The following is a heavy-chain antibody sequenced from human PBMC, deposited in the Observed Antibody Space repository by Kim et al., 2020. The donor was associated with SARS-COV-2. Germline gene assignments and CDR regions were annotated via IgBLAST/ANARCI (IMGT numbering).Heavy chain of an antibody. CDR2: ISYDGSNK. D-gene: IGHD3-10*01. CDR1: GFTFSSYA. Sequence: GGSLRLSCAASGFTFSSYAMHWVRQAPGKGLEWVAVISYDGSNKYYADSVKGRFTISRDNSKNTLYLQLNSLRAQETAGYDCAPGGVDYWGQGTLVNIPS. J-gene: IGHJ4*02. CDR3: APGGVDY. V-gene: IGHV3-30*04.